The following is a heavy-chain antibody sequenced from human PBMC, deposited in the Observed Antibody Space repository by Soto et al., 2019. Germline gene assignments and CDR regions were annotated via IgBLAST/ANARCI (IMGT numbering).Heavy chain of an antibody. D-gene: IGHD6-25*01. J-gene: IGHJ3*02. CDR3: ASIAPFRPVIQAPAAACSRDATFDI. V-gene: IGHV3-30*04. CDR1: GFTFSIYA. Sequence: QVQLVESGGGVVQPGGSLRLSCAASGFTFSIYAMHWVRQAPGKGLEWVAVVSYDERQKYSTESVKGRFTISRDNSKNTLFLQLDSVRPEDTAVYYCASIAPFRPVIQAPAAACSRDATFDIWGQGTLVTVSS. CDR2: VSYDERQK.